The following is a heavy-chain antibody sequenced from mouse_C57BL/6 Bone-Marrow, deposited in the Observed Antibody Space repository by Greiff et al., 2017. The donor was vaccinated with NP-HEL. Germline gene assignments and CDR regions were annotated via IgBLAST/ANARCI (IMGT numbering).Heavy chain of an antibody. Sequence: EVKLMESGPVLVKPGASVKMSCKASGYTFTDYYMNWVKQSHGKSLEWIGVINPYNGGTSYNQKFKGKATLTVDKSSSTAYMELNSLTSEDSAVYYCAEKLGPGAYWGQGTLVTVSA. V-gene: IGHV1-19*01. D-gene: IGHD4-1*01. J-gene: IGHJ3*01. CDR2: INPYNGGT. CDR1: GYTFTDYY. CDR3: AEKLGPGAY.